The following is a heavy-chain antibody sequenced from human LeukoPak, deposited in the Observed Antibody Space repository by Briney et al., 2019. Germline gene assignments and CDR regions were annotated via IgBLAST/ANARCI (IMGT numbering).Heavy chain of an antibody. J-gene: IGHJ4*02. V-gene: IGHV3-33*01. CDR3: ARFGVGGWSQGEY. D-gene: IGHD3-3*01. Sequence: PGGSLRLSCSASGFTFRSYGMHWVRQGPGKGLEWVALIWPDGTYENYAASVKGRFTVSGDTSKTRLNLEMNSLGVEDKGVYYCARFGVGGWSQGEYWGQGALVSVSS. CDR1: GFTFRSYG. CDR2: IWPDGTYE.